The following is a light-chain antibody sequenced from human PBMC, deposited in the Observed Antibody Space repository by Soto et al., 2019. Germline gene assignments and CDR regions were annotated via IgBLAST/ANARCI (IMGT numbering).Light chain of an antibody. J-gene: IGLJ1*01. Sequence: QSVLTQPPSVSGAPGQRVTISCTGNSSNIGAGYDIHWYQHLPGTAPKLLIYANNTRPSGVPDRFSGSKSGTSASLAITGLQTEDEADYYCQSYDSSLSGSVFGTGTKVTVL. CDR3: QSYDSSLSGSV. CDR1: SSNIGAGYD. V-gene: IGLV1-40*01. CDR2: ANN.